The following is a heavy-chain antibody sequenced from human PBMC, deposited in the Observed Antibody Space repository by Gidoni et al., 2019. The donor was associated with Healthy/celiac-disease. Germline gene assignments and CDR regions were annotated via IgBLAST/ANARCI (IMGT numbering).Heavy chain of an antibody. CDR2: ISSSGSTI. CDR1: GFTFSSYE. Sequence: EVQLVESGGGLVQPGGSLRLSCAASGFTFSSYEMNWVRQAPGKGLEWVSYISSSGSTIYYADSVKGRFTISRDNAKNSLYLQMNSLRAEDTAVYYCARSTRIQLWFRWFDPWGQGTLVTVSS. J-gene: IGHJ5*02. CDR3: ARSTRIQLWFRWFDP. D-gene: IGHD5-18*01. V-gene: IGHV3-48*03.